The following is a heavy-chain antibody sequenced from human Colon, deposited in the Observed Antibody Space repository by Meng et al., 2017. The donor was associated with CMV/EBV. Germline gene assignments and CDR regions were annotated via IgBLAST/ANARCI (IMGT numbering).Heavy chain of an antibody. CDR2: IYYSGST. J-gene: IGHJ3*02. D-gene: IGHD2-2*02. V-gene: IGHV4-59*01. CDR1: GGSLSSYY. Sequence: SETLSLTCTVSGGSLSSYYWSWIRQPPGKGLEWSGYIYYSGSTNYNPSLKSRVTISVDTSKNQFSLKLSSVTAAGTAVYYCARVGCSSATCYRRNAFDIWGQGTMVTVSS. CDR3: ARVGCSSATCYRRNAFDI.